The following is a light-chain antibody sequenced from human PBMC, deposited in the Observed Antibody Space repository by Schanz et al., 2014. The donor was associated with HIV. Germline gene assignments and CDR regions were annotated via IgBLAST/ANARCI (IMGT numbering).Light chain of an antibody. CDR3: ATWDDSLNAWV. J-gene: IGLJ3*02. Sequence: QCALTQPPSASGSPGQSVTISCTGTSSDVGDYNYVSWYQQHPGTAPKIMIYEVSKRPSGVPDRFSGSKSGTSASLAISGLQSEDEADYYCATWDDSLNAWVFGGGTKLTVL. CDR2: EVS. V-gene: IGLV2-8*01. CDR1: SSDVGDYNY.